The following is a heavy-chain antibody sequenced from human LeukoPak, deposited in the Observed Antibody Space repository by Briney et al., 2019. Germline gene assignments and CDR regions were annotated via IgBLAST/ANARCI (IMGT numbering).Heavy chain of an antibody. CDR3: ASSFRIAVAGIFYYFDY. Sequence: SVKVSCKAFGYTFTSNYMHWVRQAPGQGPEWMGGIIPIFGTANYAQKFQGRVTITADESTSTAYMELSSLRSEDTAVYYCASSFRIAVAGIFYYFDYWGQGTLVTVSS. CDR1: GYTFTSNY. J-gene: IGHJ4*02. D-gene: IGHD6-19*01. V-gene: IGHV1-69*13. CDR2: IIPIFGTA.